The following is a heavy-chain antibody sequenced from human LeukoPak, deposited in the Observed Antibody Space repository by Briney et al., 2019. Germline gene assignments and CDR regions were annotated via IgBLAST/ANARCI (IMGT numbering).Heavy chain of an antibody. CDR2: ISGSGGST. CDR1: GFTFSSYA. V-gene: IGHV3-23*01. D-gene: IGHD3-9*01. CDR3: AKDSDYDILTGYSYYFDY. J-gene: IGHJ4*02. Sequence: GGSLRLSCAASGFTFSSYAMSWVRQAPGKGLEWVPAISGSGGSTYYADSVKGRFTISRDNSKNTLYLQMNSLRAEDTAVYYCAKDSDYDILTGYSYYFDYWGQGTLVTVSS.